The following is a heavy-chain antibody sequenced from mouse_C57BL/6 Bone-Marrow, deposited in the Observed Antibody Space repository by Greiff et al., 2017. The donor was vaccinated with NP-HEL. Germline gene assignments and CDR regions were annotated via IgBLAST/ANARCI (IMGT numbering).Heavy chain of an antibody. V-gene: IGHV5-2*01. CDR1: EYAFPSHD. Sequence: EVKLVESGGGLVQPGESLKLSCESNEYAFPSHDMSWVRKTPEKRLELVAAINSDGGSTYYPDTMERRFIISRDNTKKTLYLQMSSLRSEDTAWYDCARDTDDRNYYAMDYWGQGTSVTVSS. J-gene: IGHJ4*01. D-gene: IGHD2-14*01. CDR3: ARDTDDRNYYAMDY. CDR2: INSDGGST.